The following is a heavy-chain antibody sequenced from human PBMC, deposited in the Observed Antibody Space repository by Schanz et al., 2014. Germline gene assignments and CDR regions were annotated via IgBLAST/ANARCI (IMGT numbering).Heavy chain of an antibody. V-gene: IGHV3-23*01. CDR1: GFTFSSYA. Sequence: EVQLLESGGGLVQPGGSLRLSCAASGFTFSSYAMSWVRQAPGKGLEWVSAISGSGGSTYYADSVKGRFTISRDNPKNTLYLQMNSLRAEDTAVYYCAKGRFGELSAFDIWGRGTMVTVSS. CDR3: AKGRFGELSAFDI. D-gene: IGHD3-10*01. J-gene: IGHJ3*02. CDR2: ISGSGGST.